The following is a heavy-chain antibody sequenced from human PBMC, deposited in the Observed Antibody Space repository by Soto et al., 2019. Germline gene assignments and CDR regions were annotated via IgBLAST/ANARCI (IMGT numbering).Heavy chain of an antibody. CDR2: INPSGGST. V-gene: IGHV1-46*01. Sequence: ASVKVSCKASGYTFTSYYMHWVRQAPGQGLEWMGIINPSGGSTSYAQKFPGRVTMTRDTSTSTVYMELSSLRSEDTAVYYCARDYCISTSCSHKDYWGQGTLVTVSS. D-gene: IGHD2-2*01. J-gene: IGHJ4*02. CDR3: ARDYCISTSCSHKDY. CDR1: GYTFTSYY.